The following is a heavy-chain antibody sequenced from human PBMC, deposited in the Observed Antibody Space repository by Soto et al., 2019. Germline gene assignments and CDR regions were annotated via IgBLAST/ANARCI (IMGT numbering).Heavy chain of an antibody. V-gene: IGHV3-33*01. J-gene: IGHJ4*02. Sequence: GGSLRLSCAASGFTFSSYGMHWVRQAPCKGLEWVAVIWYDGSNKYYADSVKGRFTISRDNSKNTLYLQMNSLRAEDTAVYYCARDSETEGGWGQGTLVTVSS. CDR3: ARDSETEGG. CDR1: GFTFSSYG. D-gene: IGHD1-26*01. CDR2: IWYDGSNK.